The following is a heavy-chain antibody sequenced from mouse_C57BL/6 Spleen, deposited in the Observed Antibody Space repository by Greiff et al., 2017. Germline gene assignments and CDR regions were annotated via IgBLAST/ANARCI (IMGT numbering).Heavy chain of an antibody. J-gene: IGHJ3*01. V-gene: IGHV1-53*01. CDR3: ARYSSGYPAWFAY. CDR2: INPSNGGT. CDR1: GYTFTSYW. D-gene: IGHD3-2*02. Sequence: VQLQQPGTELVKPGASVKLSCKASGYTFTSYWMHWVKQRPGQGLEWIGNINPSNGGTNYNEKFKSKATLTVDKSSSTAYMQLSSLTSEDSAVDYGARYSSGYPAWFAYWGQGTLVTVSA.